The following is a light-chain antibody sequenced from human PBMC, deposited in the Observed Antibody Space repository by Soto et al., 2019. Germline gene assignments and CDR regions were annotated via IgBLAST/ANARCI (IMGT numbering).Light chain of an antibody. Sequence: DIQLTQSPSSASASVGDRVTLTCRASQGISNWLAWYQQKPGKAPKLLISAASTLQGGVPSRFSGSFSGTDFTLTITSLQAEDFATYFCQQAYSLPVTFGQGTKLEIK. J-gene: IGKJ2*01. CDR1: QGISNW. V-gene: IGKV1-12*01. CDR2: AAS. CDR3: QQAYSLPVT.